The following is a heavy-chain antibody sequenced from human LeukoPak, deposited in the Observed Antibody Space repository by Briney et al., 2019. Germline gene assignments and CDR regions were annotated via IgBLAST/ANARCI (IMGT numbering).Heavy chain of an antibody. D-gene: IGHD6-19*01. CDR3: ARHGIYGSGNYYFDY. V-gene: IGHV4-59*08. CDR2: IHYSGNT. CDR1: GGSISSYY. Sequence: SETLSLTCTVSGGSISSYYWSWIRQSPGKGLEWIGYIHYSGNTNYNPSLKIRVTISVATSKNQFSLKLSSVTAADTAVYYCARHGIYGSGNYYFDYWGQGTLVTVSS. J-gene: IGHJ4*02.